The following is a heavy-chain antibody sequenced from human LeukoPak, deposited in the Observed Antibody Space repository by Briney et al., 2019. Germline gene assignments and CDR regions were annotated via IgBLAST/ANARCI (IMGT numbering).Heavy chain of an antibody. J-gene: IGHJ4*02. CDR1: GFTFSSYA. V-gene: IGHV3-21*01. CDR2: ISSNTNNI. CDR3: ARDGLRYFDWLPDY. Sequence: PGGSLRLSCGASGFTFSSYAMSWVRQAPGKGLEWVSSISSNTNNINYADSVKGRFTTSRDNAKNSLYLQMNSLRAEDTAVYYCARDGLRYFDWLPDYWGQGTLVTVSS. D-gene: IGHD3-9*01.